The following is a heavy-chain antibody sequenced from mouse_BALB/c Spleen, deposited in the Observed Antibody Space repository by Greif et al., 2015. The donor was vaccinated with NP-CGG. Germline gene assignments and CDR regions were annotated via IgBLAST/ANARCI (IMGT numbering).Heavy chain of an antibody. J-gene: IGHJ2*01. Sequence: DVKLVESGGGLVKPGGSLKLSCAASGFTFSSYAMSWVRQTPEKRLEWVASISSGGSTYYPDSVKGRFTISRDNARNILYLQMSSLRSEDTAMYYCARGRTVYYFDYWGQGTTLTVSS. D-gene: IGHD1-1*01. CDR2: ISSGGST. CDR1: GFTFSSYA. CDR3: ARGRTVYYFDY. V-gene: IGHV5-6-5*01.